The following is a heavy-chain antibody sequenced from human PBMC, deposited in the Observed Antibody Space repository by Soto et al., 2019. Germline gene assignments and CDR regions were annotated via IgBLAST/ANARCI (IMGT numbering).Heavy chain of an antibody. V-gene: IGHV3-7*01. J-gene: IGHJ4*02. CDR1: GFTFSSYW. CDR2: IKQDGSEK. Sequence: GGSLRLSCAASGFTFSSYWMSWVRQAPGKGLEWVANIKQDGSEKYYVDSVKGRFTISRDNAKNSLYLQMNSLRAEDTAVYYCAREGLQLWVPEHVDYWGQGTLVTVSS. D-gene: IGHD5-18*01. CDR3: AREGLQLWVPEHVDY.